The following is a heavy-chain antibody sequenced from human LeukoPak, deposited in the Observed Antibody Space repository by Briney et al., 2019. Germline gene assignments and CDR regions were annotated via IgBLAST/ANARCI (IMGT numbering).Heavy chain of an antibody. Sequence: PGGSLRLSCAASGFTFSSYAMSWVRQAPGKGLEWVGRIKSKTGGGTTDYPAPVKGRFTISRDDSKNTLYLQMNSLKTEDTAVYYCTTVTWTTVIEYWGQGTLVTVSS. V-gene: IGHV3-15*01. J-gene: IGHJ4*02. CDR1: GFTFSSYA. CDR3: TTVTWTTVIEY. D-gene: IGHD4-17*01. CDR2: IKSKTGGGTT.